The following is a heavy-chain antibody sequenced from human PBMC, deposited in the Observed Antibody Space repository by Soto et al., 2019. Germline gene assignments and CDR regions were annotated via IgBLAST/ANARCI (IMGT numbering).Heavy chain of an antibody. J-gene: IGHJ4*02. D-gene: IGHD3-10*01. CDR1: GGSFSGYY. V-gene: IGHV4-34*01. CDR3: ARDKGMVRGVIWYFDY. CDR2: INHSGST. Sequence: QVQLQQWGAGLLKPSETLSLTCAVYGGSFSGYYWSWIRQPPGKGLEWIGEINHSGSTNYNPSLKSRVTISVDTSKNQFSLKLSSVTAADTAVYYCARDKGMVRGVIWYFDYWGQGTLVTVSS.